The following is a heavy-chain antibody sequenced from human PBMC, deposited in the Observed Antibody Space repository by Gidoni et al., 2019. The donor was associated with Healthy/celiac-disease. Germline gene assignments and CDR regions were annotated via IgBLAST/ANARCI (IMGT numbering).Heavy chain of an antibody. CDR2: INHSGST. J-gene: IGHJ6*02. D-gene: IGHD2-15*01. V-gene: IGHV4-34*01. Sequence: QVQLQPWGAGLLKPSETLSPTCAVYGGSFSGYVWRWIRQPPGKGLEWIGEINHSGSTNYNPSLKSRVTISVDTSKNQFSLKLSSVTAADTAVYYCARARGYCSGGSCYYYYGMDVWGQGTTVTVSS. CDR1: GGSFSGYV. CDR3: ARARGYCSGGSCYYYYGMDV.